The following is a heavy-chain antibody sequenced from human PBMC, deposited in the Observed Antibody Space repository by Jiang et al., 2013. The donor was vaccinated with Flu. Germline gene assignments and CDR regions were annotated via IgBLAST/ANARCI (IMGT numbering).Heavy chain of an antibody. J-gene: IGHJ4*02. Sequence: GNGNTNIHRSSTGRVTITRDTSASTAYMEVSSLRSEDTAVYYCARALTSAAGYWGQGTLVTVSS. CDR2: GNGNT. D-gene: IGHD6-13*01. CDR3: ARALTSAAGY. V-gene: IGHV1-3*01.